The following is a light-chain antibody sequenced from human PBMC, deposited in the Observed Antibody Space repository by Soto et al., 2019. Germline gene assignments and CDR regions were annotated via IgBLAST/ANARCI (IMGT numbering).Light chain of an antibody. J-gene: IGLJ2*01. V-gene: IGLV4-69*01. CDR2: LNSDGSH. CDR1: SGHSSYA. CDR3: QTWGTGIGV. Sequence: LVLTQSPSASASLGASVKLTCTLSSGHSSYAIAWHQQQPEKGPRYLMKLNSDGSHSKGDGIPDRFSGSSSGAERYLTISSLQSEDEADYYCQTWGTGIGVFGGGTKVTVL.